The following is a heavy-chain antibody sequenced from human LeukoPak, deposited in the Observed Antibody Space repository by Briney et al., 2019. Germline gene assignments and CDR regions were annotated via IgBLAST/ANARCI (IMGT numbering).Heavy chain of an antibody. D-gene: IGHD5-12*01. CDR1: GFTFSGSA. V-gene: IGHV3-73*01. CDR2: IRGKANSYAT. Sequence: GGSLKLSCAASGFTFSGSAMHWVRQASGKGLEWVGRIRGKANSYATAYAASVRGRFTISRDDSKNTAYLQMNSLKTEGTAVYYCSVEIGMDYWGQGTLVTVSS. CDR3: SVEIGMDY. J-gene: IGHJ4*02.